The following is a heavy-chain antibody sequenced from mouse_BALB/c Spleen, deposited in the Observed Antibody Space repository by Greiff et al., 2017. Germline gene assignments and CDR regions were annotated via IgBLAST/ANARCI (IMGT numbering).Heavy chain of an antibody. Sequence: EVQVVESGGGLVKPGGSLKLSCAASGFTFSDYYMYWVRQTPEQRLEWVATISDGGSYTYYPDSVKGRFTISRDNAKNNLYLQMSSLKSEDTAMYYCARDVVDAYWGQGTLVTVSA. J-gene: IGHJ3*01. V-gene: IGHV5-4*02. CDR1: GFTFSDYY. D-gene: IGHD1-1*01. CDR2: ISDGGSYT. CDR3: ARDVVDAY.